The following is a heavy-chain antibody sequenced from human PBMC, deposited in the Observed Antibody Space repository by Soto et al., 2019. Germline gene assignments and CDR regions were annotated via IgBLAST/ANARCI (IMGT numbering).Heavy chain of an antibody. J-gene: IGHJ4*02. D-gene: IGHD3-16*01. CDR3: ARDPIGGGAPYYFDY. CDR1: GCTFTEYY. V-gene: IGHV1-2*02. CDR2: INPRTGDT. Sequence: GASVKVSCKASGCTFTEYYLYWVRQAPGQGPEWLGGINPRTGDTNQAQKFQGGVTMTRDMSLTTAYMELHRLTSDDTAVYYCARDPIGGGAPYYFDYWGQGSLVTVSS.